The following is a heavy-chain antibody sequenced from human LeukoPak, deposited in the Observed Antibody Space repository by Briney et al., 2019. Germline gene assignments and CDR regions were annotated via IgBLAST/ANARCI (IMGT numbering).Heavy chain of an antibody. CDR1: SGSISSSNW. CDR2: IYHSGST. CDR3: ASGGSMMADY. Sequence: SGTLSLTCAVSSGSISSSNWWSWVRQPPGKGLEWIGEIYHSGSTNYNASLKSRVTISVDRSENQFSLKLSSVTAADTAVYYCASGGSMMADYWGQGTLVTVSS. V-gene: IGHV4-4*02. D-gene: IGHD3-16*01. J-gene: IGHJ4*02.